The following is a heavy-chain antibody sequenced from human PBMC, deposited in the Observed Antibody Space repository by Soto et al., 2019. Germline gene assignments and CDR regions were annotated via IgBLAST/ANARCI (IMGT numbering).Heavy chain of an antibody. CDR1: GFTFSSYG. CDR3: AKGRDHGVCYMCTYYYGMGV. J-gene: IGHJ6*04. V-gene: IGHV3-30*18. D-gene: IGHD2-8*01. Sequence: QVQLVESGGGVVQPGRSLRLSCAASGFTFSSYGMHWVRQAPGKGLEWVAVISYDGSNKYYADSVKGRFTISRDNSKNTLYLQMNSLRAEDTAVYYCAKGRDHGVCYMCTYYYGMGVWCKGTTVTVSS. CDR2: ISYDGSNK.